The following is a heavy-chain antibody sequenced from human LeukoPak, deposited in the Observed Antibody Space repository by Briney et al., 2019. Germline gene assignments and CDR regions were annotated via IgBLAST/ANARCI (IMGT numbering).Heavy chain of an antibody. CDR2: IYPDDSDT. V-gene: IGHV5-51*01. D-gene: IGHD3-22*01. J-gene: IGHJ3*01. CDR1: GYRFSAYW. CDR3: ARPNITSYYDSRGYDAFDV. Sequence: GESLKISCKCFGYRFSAYWIAWVRQMPGKGLEWMGIIYPDDSDTRYSPSFQGQVTISADKSVSTAYLQWSSLKASDTAMYYCARPNITSYYDSRGYDAFDVWGQGTMVTVSS.